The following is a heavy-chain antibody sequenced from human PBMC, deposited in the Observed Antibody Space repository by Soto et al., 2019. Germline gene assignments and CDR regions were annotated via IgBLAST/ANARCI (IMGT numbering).Heavy chain of an antibody. CDR3: TRLETDY. J-gene: IGHJ4*02. CDR2: MNGGNGNT. CDR1: GYTFTTHT. Sequence: QVQLVQSGAEVKRPGASVKVFCKASGYTFTTHTMHWVRQAPGQGLEWMGWMNGGNGNTKYSQKFQGRVTFTRDTFASTAYMELISLRSEDTAVYYCTRLETDYWGQGTLVTVSS. V-gene: IGHV1-3*01.